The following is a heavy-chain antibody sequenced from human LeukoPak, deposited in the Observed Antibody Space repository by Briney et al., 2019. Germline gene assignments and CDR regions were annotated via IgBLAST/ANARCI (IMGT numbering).Heavy chain of an antibody. CDR2: ISGSGGST. V-gene: IGHV3-23*01. CDR3: AREGLYCSGGSCYSVPNWFDP. CDR1: GFTFSSYA. J-gene: IGHJ5*02. D-gene: IGHD2-15*01. Sequence: GGSLRLSCAASGFTFSSYAMSWVRQAPGKGLEWVSAISGSGGSTYYADSVKGRFTISRDNSKNTLYLQMNSLRAEDTAVYYCAREGLYCSGGSCYSVPNWFDPWGQGTLVIVSS.